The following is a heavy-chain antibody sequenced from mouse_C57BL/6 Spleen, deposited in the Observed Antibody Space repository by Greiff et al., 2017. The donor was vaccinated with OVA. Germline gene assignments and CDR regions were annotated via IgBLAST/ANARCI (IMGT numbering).Heavy chain of an antibody. CDR3: ARDYGRSFDY. CDR1: GYTFTSYW. J-gene: IGHJ2*01. CDR2: IHPNSGST. D-gene: IGHD1-1*01. V-gene: IGHV1-64*01. Sequence: QVQLQQSGAELVKPGASVKLSCKASGYTFTSYWMHWVKQRPGQGLEWIGMIHPNSGSTNYNEKFKSKATLTVDKSSSTAYMQLSSLTSEDSAVYYCARDYGRSFDYWGQGTTLTVSS.